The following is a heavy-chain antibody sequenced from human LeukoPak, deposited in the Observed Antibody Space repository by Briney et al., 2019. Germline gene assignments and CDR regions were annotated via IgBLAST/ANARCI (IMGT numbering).Heavy chain of an antibody. V-gene: IGHV4-59*01. D-gene: IGHD2-2*01. J-gene: IGHJ4*02. CDR1: GGSISSYY. CDR3: ARQARYIVVVPAAIGMVDY. Sequence: SETLSLTCTVSGGSISSYYWSWIRQPPGKGLEWIGYIYYSGSTNYNPSLKSRVTISVDTSKNQFSLKLSSVTAADTAVYYCARQARYIVVVPAAIGMVDYWGQGTLVTVSS. CDR2: IYYSGST.